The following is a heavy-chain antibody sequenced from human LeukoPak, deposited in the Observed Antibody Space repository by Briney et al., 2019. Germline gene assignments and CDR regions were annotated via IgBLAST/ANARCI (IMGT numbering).Heavy chain of an antibody. D-gene: IGHD3-16*02. Sequence: SVKVSCKASGGTFSFYTLNWVRQAPGQGLEWMGGIVPKFGSTNYAQKFHDRLSITTDEATTTAYMGLSSLRSEDTALYYCARDNLAPSGVKYFHLWGPGTLVTVSS. CDR2: IVPKFGST. CDR3: ARDNLAPSGVKYFHL. J-gene: IGHJ1*01. CDR1: GGTFSFYT. V-gene: IGHV1-69*05.